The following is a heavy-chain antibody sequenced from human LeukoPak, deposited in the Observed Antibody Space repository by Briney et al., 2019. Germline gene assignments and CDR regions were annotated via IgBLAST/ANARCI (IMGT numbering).Heavy chain of an antibody. CDR1: GGSISSYY. CDR2: IYYSGST. J-gene: IGHJ4*02. V-gene: IGHV4-59*08. D-gene: IGHD6-19*01. CDR3: ARRSWAVADY. Sequence: SETLSLTCTVSGGSISSYYWSGIRQPPGKGLEWIGYIYYSGSTNYNPSLKSRVTISVDTSKNQFSLKLSSVTAADTAVYYCARRSWAVADYWGQGTLVTVSS.